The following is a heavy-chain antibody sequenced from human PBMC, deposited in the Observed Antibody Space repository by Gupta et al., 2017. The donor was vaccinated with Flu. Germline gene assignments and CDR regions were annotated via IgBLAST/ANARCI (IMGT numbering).Heavy chain of an antibody. CDR2: IYSGDST. CDR3: TRGSRVVVMSD. D-gene: IGHD3-22*01. J-gene: IGHJ4*02. CDR1: GFTVGSHY. Sequence: EVQLVESGGGLVQPGGSLRLSCVASGFTVGSHYMNWVRQAPGKGLEWVSVIYSGDSTYYADSVKGGFTISRDKAKNTLYLQMKSLRTEDTAMYYGTRGSRVVVMSDGGQGTLVTVSS. V-gene: IGHV3-53*04.